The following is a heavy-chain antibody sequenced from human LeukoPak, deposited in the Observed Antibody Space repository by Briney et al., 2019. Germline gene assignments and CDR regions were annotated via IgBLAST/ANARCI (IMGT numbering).Heavy chain of an antibody. CDR2: IYYSGST. J-gene: IGHJ4*02. CDR1: GGSISSSSYY. V-gene: IGHV4-39*01. Sequence: RPSETLSLTCTVSGGSISSSSYYWGWIRQPPGKGLEWIGSIYYSGSTYYNPSLKSRVTISVDTSKNRFSLKLSSVTAADTAVYYCARRLAVAGSFDYWGQGTLVTVSS. CDR3: ARRLAVAGSFDY. D-gene: IGHD6-19*01.